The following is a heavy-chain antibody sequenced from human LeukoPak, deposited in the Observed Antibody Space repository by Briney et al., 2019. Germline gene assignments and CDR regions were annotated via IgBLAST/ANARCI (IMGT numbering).Heavy chain of an antibody. CDR2: ISMSGGTT. V-gene: IGHV3-23*01. J-gene: IGHJ6*03. D-gene: IGHD6-19*01. Sequence: GGSLRLSCATSGFTFRTYGMSWVRQAPGKGLEWVSAISMSGGTTYYADSVKGRFTISRDNSKNTLYLQMNSLRAEDTAVYYCARDRVYSSGWYVYYYYMDVWGKGTTVTISS. CDR3: ARDRVYSSGWYVYYYYMDV. CDR1: GFTFRTYG.